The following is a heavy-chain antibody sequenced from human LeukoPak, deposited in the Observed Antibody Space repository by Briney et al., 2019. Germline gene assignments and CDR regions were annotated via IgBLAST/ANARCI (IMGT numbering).Heavy chain of an antibody. Sequence: QAPGRGLEWVAVISYDGSLKYFADSVRGRFTISRDNSKNILYLQMNSLRAEDTAVYYCAKEMSSSNIDHCGQGTLVTVSS. CDR2: ISYDGSLK. J-gene: IGHJ4*02. CDR3: AKEMSSSNIDH. V-gene: IGHV3-30*18. D-gene: IGHD2-2*01.